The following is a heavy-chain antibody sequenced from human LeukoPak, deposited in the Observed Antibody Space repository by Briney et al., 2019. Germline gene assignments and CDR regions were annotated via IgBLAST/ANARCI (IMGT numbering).Heavy chain of an antibody. CDR2: INHSGST. D-gene: IGHD6-19*01. CDR3: ARGGSNAWYIDY. J-gene: IGHJ4*02. Sequence: SETLSLTCAASGGPFSGYHWSWIRQSPGKGLEWIGEINHSGSTSYNPSLESRVTISVDTSRNEFSVRLNSVTAADTAVYYCARGGSNAWYIDYWGQGTLVTVSS. CDR1: GGPFSGYH. V-gene: IGHV4-34*01.